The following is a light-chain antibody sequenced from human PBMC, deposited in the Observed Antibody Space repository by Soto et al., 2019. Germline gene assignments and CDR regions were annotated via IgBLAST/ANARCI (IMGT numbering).Light chain of an antibody. CDR3: SSFTNSILV. CDR1: TSDVGSHNF. CDR2: EVT. J-gene: IGLJ3*02. V-gene: IGLV2-14*01. Sequence: QSALTQPASVSGSPRQSITISCTGTTSDVGSHNFVSWYQQLPGKAPKLLIYEVTNRPSGTSNRFSGSKSGNTASLTISGLQAEDEADYYCSSFTNSILVFGGGTKVTVL.